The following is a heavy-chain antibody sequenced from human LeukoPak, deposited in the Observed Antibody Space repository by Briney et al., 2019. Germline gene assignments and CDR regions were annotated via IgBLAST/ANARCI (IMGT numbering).Heavy chain of an antibody. CDR3: ANILIDIVAPADYFDY. D-gene: IGHD5-12*01. V-gene: IGHV3-53*01. CDR2: IYSGGSA. Sequence: GGSLRLSCAASGFTVSSNYMTWVRQAPGKGLEWVSVIYSGGSAYYADSVKGRFTISRDNSKNTLYLQMNSLRAEDTAVYYCANILIDIVAPADYFDYWGQGTLVTVSS. CDR1: GFTVSSNY. J-gene: IGHJ4*02.